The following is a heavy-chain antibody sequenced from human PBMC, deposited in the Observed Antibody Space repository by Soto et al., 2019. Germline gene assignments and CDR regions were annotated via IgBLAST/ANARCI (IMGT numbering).Heavy chain of an antibody. CDR3: ARDSALTGHYINNNWFDP. D-gene: IGHD3-9*01. V-gene: IGHV3-21*01. CDR1: GFTFSSYS. Sequence: GSLRLSCAASGFTFSSYSMNWVRQAPGKGLEWVSSISSSSSYIYYADSVKGRFTISRDNAKNSLYLQMNSLRAEDTAVYYCARDSALTGHYINNNWFDPWGQGTLVTVSS. J-gene: IGHJ5*02. CDR2: ISSSSSYI.